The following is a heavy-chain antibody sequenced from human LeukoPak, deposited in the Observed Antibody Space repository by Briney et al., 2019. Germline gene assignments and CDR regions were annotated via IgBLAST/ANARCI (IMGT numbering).Heavy chain of an antibody. CDR3: AQTEDIVVVPAAMRGYYMDV. D-gene: IGHD2-2*01. Sequence: SETLSLTCAVYGGSFSGYYWSWIRQPPGKGLEWIGEINHNGSTNYNPSLKSRVTISVDTSKNQFSLKLSSVTAADTAVYYCAQTEDIVVVPAAMRGYYMDVWGKGTTVTVSS. J-gene: IGHJ6*03. V-gene: IGHV4-34*01. CDR1: GGSFSGYY. CDR2: INHNGST.